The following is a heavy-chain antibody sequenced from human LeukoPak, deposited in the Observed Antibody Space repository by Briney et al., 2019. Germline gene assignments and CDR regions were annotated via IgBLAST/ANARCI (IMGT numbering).Heavy chain of an antibody. V-gene: IGHV4-34*01. J-gene: IGHJ3*02. CDR2: INHSGST. CDR3: ARVRATGAFAI. Sequence: SETLSLTCAVSGGSFSGYYWTWIRQPPGKGLEWIGEINHSGSTNYNPSLKSRVTISVGTSKIQFSLNLSSVTAADTAVYYCARVRATGAFAIWGQGTMVTVSS. D-gene: IGHD1-1*01. CDR1: GGSFSGYY.